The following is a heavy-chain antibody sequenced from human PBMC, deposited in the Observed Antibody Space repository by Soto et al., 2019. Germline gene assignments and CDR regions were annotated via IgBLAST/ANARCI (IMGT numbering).Heavy chain of an antibody. D-gene: IGHD6-19*01. J-gene: IGHJ3*02. Sequence: SETLSLTCTVSGGSISSGGYYWSWIRQHPGKGLEWIGYIYYSGSTYYNPSLKSRVTISVDTSKNQFSLKLSSVTAADTAVYYCARSSSSSGWPWGAFDIWGQRTMVTVSS. V-gene: IGHV4-31*03. CDR2: IYYSGST. CDR3: ARSSSSSGWPWGAFDI. CDR1: GGSISSGGYY.